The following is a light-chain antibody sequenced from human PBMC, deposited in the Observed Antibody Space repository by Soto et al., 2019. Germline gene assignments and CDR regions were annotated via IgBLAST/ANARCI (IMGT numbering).Light chain of an antibody. V-gene: IGKV3-11*01. CDR3: QQRSSWPGT. CDR1: QSLSKY. CDR2: DAS. Sequence: EIVLTQSPVTLSLSPGEGATLSCRASQSLSKYLAWYQHKPGQVPRLLIYDASNRATGTTARFSGSGSGTDFTLTISSLEPEDFAVYYCQQRSSWPGTFGQGTKLEIK. J-gene: IGKJ2*01.